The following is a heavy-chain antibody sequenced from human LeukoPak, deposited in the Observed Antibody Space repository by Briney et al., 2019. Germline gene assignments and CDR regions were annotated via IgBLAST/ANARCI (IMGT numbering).Heavy chain of an antibody. CDR3: ARVDGIAAAGSFDY. CDR2: IYTSGST. Sequence: PSETLSLTCTVSGGSISSSSYYWSWIRQPAGKGLEWLGRIYTSGSTNYNPSLKSRVTMSVDTSKNQFSLKLSSVTAADTAVYYCARVDGIAAAGSFDYWGQGTLVTVSS. CDR1: GGSISSSSYY. D-gene: IGHD6-13*01. V-gene: IGHV4-61*02. J-gene: IGHJ4*02.